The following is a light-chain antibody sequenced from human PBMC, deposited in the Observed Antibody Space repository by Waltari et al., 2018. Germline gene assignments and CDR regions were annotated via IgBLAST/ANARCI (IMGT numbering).Light chain of an antibody. CDR2: AAS. CDR1: QGISNY. J-gene: IGKJ3*01. CDR3: QQLNSA. V-gene: IGKV1-9*01. Sequence: IQLTQSPSSLSASVADRVTITCRASQGISNYLAWYQEKPGKAPKVLISAASTLQSGVPSRFSGSGSGTDFTLTISSLQPEDFATYYCQQLNSAFGPGTKVDIK.